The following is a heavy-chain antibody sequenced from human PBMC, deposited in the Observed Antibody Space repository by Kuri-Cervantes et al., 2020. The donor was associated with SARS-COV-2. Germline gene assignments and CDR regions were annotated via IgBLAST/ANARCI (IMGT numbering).Heavy chain of an antibody. CDR1: GGSISSGSYY. J-gene: IGHJ4*02. CDR3: ARHTFPMGGFDY. D-gene: IGHD3-16*01. CDR2: IYTSGST. V-gene: IGHV4-61*02. Sequence: SETLSLTCTVSGGSISSGSYYWSWIRQPAGKGLEWIGRIYTSGSTNYNPSLKSRVTISVDTSKNQFSLKLSSVTAADTAVYYCARHTFPMGGFDYWGQGTLVTVSS.